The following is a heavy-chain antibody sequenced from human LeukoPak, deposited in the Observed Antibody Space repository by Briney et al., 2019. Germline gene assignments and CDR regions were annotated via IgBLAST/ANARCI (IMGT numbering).Heavy chain of an antibody. CDR2: INHSGST. CDR1: GGSFSGYY. J-gene: IGHJ3*02. CDR3: ARGGDPVSFFDI. D-gene: IGHD2-21*02. V-gene: IGHV4-34*01. Sequence: PSETLSLTCAVYGGSFSGYYWSWIRQPPGKGLEWIGEINHSGSTNYNPSLKSRVTISVDTSKNQFSLKLSSVTAADTAVCYCARGGDPVSFFDIWGQGTMVTVSS.